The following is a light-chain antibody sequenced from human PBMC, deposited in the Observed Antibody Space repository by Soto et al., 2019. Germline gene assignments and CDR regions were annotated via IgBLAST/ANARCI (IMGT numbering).Light chain of an antibody. V-gene: IGKV1-39*01. Sequence: DIQMTQSPSSLSASIGDRVTITCRASQTISMYLNWYQQKPGKAPILLISAASHLQSGVPSRFSGGGSGTNFTLTIDSLQPEDLATDYCQQSFTIPPLTFGGGTKVEIK. CDR1: QTISMY. CDR3: QQSFTIPPLT. CDR2: AAS. J-gene: IGKJ4*01.